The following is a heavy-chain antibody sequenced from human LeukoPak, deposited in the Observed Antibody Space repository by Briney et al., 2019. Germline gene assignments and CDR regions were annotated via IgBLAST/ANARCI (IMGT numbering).Heavy chain of an antibody. V-gene: IGHV1-2*02. CDR2: INPNSGGT. CDR1: GYTFTGYY. D-gene: IGHD6-19*01. J-gene: IGHJ4*02. CDR3: ARTVKGKDGQWLVLVY. Sequence: ALVKVSCKASGYTFTGYYMHWVRQAPGQGLEWMGWINPNSGGTNYAQKFQGRVTMTRDTSISTAYMELSRLRSDDTAVYYCARTVKGKDGQWLVLVYWGQGTLVTVSS.